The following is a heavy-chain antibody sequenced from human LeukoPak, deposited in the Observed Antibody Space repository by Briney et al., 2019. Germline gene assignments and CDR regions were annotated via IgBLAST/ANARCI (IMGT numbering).Heavy chain of an antibody. Sequence: PSETLSLTCVVYGASFSGYYWTWIRQPPGKGLEWIGEINHSESASYNSSLKSRVSISVDTSKSQFSLKLSSVTAADTAVYYCAREVGGYPRRFDPWGQGTLVTVSS. J-gene: IGHJ5*02. CDR2: INHSESA. CDR3: AREVGGYPRRFDP. CDR1: GASFSGYY. V-gene: IGHV4-34*01. D-gene: IGHD5-12*01.